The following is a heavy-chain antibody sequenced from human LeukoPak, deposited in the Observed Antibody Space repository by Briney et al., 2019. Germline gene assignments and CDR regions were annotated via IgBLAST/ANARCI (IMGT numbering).Heavy chain of an antibody. CDR3: ARGRTGWTAMVDYYYYGMDV. CDR1: GFTFSDYY. Sequence: PGGSLRLSCAASGFTFSDYYMSWIPQAPGKGLEWVSYISSSSGYTNYADSVKGRFTISRDNAKNSLYLQMNSLRAEDTAVYYCARGRTGWTAMVDYYYYGMDVWGQGTTVTV. V-gene: IGHV3-11*05. CDR2: ISSSSGYT. J-gene: IGHJ6*02. D-gene: IGHD5-18*01.